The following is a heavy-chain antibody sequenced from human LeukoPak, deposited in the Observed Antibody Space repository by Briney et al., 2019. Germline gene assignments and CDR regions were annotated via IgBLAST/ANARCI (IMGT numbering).Heavy chain of an antibody. D-gene: IGHD3-22*01. J-gene: IGHJ4*02. CDR3: AKKYYYDSRALDY. CDR2: IYHSGST. CDR1: GHSLHRTNW. V-gene: IGHV4-4*02. Sequence: SETLSLTCAVSGHSLHRTNWWSWVRPPPGKGLEWIGEIYHSGSTNYNPSLKSRVTISVEKSKNQFSLRLSSVTAADTDAYYCAKKYYYDSRALDYWGQGTLVTVSS.